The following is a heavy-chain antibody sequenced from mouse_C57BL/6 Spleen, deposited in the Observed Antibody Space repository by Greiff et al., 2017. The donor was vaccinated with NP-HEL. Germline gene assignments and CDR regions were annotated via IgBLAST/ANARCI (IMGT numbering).Heavy chain of an antibody. CDR1: GYTFTSYW. D-gene: IGHD2-3*01. CDR2: IDPSDSYT. Sequence: QVQLQQPGAELVMPGASVKLSCKASGYTFTSYWMHWVKQRPGQGLEWIGEIDPSDSYTNYNQKFKGKSTLTVDKSSSTAYMQLSSLTSEDSAVYYCARSYDGYPFDYWGQGTTLTVSS. V-gene: IGHV1-69*01. J-gene: IGHJ2*01. CDR3: ARSYDGYPFDY.